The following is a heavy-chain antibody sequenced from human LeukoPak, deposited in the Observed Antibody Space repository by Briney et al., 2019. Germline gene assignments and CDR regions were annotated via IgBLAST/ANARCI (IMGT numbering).Heavy chain of an antibody. CDR1: GFTFSSYA. D-gene: IGHD5-18*01. V-gene: IGHV3-30-3*01. CDR3: ARDRWIQLWTSMNGMDV. J-gene: IGHJ6*02. CDR2: ISYDGSNK. Sequence: PGGSLRLSCAASGFTFSSYAMHWVRQAPGKGLEWVAVISYDGSNKYYADSVKGRFTISRDNSKNTLYLQMNSLRAEDTAVYYCARDRWIQLWTSMNGMDVWGQGTTVTVSS.